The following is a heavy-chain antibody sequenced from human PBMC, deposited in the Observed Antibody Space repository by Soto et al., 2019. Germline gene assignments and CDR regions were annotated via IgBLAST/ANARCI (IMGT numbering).Heavy chain of an antibody. Sequence: ASVKVSCKASGYTFTGYYMHWVRQAPGRGLEWMGWINPNSGGTNYAQKFQGWVTMTRDTSISTAYMELSRLRSDDTAVYYCARGINTTTVTTTHYNWFDPWGQGTLVTVSS. J-gene: IGHJ5*02. CDR2: INPNSGGT. CDR1: GYTFTGYY. V-gene: IGHV1-2*04. CDR3: ARGINTTTVTTTHYNWFDP. D-gene: IGHD4-4*01.